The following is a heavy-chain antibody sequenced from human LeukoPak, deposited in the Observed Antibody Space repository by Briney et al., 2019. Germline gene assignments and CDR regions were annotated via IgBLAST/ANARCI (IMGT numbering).Heavy chain of an antibody. CDR3: ARDLDTAMATPGRDY. D-gene: IGHD5-18*01. CDR2: IYSGGST. J-gene: IGHJ4*02. CDR1: GFTVSSNY. V-gene: IGHV3-66*01. Sequence: GGSLRLSCAASGFTVSSNYMSWVRQARGKGLEWVSVIYSGGSTYYADSVKGRFTISRDNSKNTLYLQMNSLRAEDTAVYYCARDLDTAMATPGRDYWGQGTLVTVSS.